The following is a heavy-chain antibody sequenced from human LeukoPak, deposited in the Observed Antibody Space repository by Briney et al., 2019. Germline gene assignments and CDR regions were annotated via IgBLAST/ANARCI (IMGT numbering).Heavy chain of an antibody. D-gene: IGHD6-19*01. Sequence: GGSLRLSCAASGFTFSDYYMSWIRQAPGKGLEWVSYISSSGSTIYYADSVKGRFTISRDNAKNSLYLQMNSLRAEDTAVYYCVKDLLGQWPTVFDYWGQGTLVTVSS. J-gene: IGHJ4*02. CDR1: GFTFSDYY. CDR2: ISSSGSTI. CDR3: VKDLLGQWPTVFDY. V-gene: IGHV3-11*04.